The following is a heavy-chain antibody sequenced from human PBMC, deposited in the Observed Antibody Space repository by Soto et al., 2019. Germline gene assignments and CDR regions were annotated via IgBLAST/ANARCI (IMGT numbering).Heavy chain of an antibody. J-gene: IGHJ4*02. CDR1: GFAFSSYA. Sequence: LRLSCSASGFAFSSYAMAWVRQAPGKGLEWVSSITGSGGRTYFAVSVMGRFTISRDNSQKTVSLQMDSLRAEDTAIYYCAKFSAHSMYDISSAPDYWGQGTLVTVSS. V-gene: IGHV3-23*01. CDR3: AKFSAHSMYDISSAPDY. CDR2: ITGSGGRT. D-gene: IGHD6-6*01.